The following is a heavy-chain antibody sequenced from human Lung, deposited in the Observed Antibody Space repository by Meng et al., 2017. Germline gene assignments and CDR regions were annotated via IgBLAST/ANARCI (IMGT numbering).Heavy chain of an antibody. CDR2: ISDNGGST. CDR1: GVRFSNYA. D-gene: IGHD6-6*01. J-gene: IGHJ4*02. Sequence: EVQLLESGGDLVQPGGSLRLSCAGSGVRFSNYAMSWVRQAPGKGPEWVSAISDNGGSTYYRDSVKGRFTMSRDNSKNTLYLQMNSLRAEDTAVYYCAIDRGYSSSTFVDHWGQGTLVTVSS. V-gene: IGHV3-23*01. CDR3: AIDRGYSSSTFVDH.